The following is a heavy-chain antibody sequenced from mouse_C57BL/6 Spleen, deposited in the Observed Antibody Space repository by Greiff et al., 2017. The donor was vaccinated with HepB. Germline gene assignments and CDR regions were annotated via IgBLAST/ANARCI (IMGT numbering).Heavy chain of an antibody. CDR2: INPNNGGT. Sequence: VQLQQSGPELVKPGASVKIPCKASGYTFTDYNMDWVKQSHGKSLEWIGDINPNNGGTIYNQKFKGKATLTVDKSSSTAYMELRSLTSEDTAVYYCARSSWARDYFDYWGQGTTLTVSS. V-gene: IGHV1-18*01. J-gene: IGHJ2*01. CDR1: GYTFTDYN. CDR3: ARSSWARDYFDY. D-gene: IGHD4-1*01.